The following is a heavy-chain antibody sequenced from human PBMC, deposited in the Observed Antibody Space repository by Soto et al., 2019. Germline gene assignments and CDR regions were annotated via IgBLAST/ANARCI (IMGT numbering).Heavy chain of an antibody. Sequence: PAGSVRLSCAASGFTFSSYAMHWVRQAPGKGLEWVAVISYDGSNKYYADSVKGRFTISRDNSKNTLYLQMNSLRAEDTAVYYCARPPPRRSGSYDNDAFDIWGQGTMVTVAS. CDR1: GFTFSSYA. D-gene: IGHD1-26*01. CDR2: ISYDGSNK. V-gene: IGHV3-30-3*01. J-gene: IGHJ3*02. CDR3: ARPPPRRSGSYDNDAFDI.